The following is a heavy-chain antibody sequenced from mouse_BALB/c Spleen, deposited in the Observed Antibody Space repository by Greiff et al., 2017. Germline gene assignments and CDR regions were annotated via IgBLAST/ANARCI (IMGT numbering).Heavy chain of an antibody. V-gene: IGHV5-4*02. CDR3: ARGLLLYYFDY. CDR2: ISDGGSYT. D-gene: IGHD1-1*01. CDR1: GFTFSDYY. Sequence: RVESGGGLVKPGGSLKLSCAASGFTFSDYYMYWVRQTPEKRLEWVATISDGGSYTYYPDSVKGRFTISRDNAKNNLYLQMSSLKSEDTAMYYCARGLLLYYFDYWGQGTTLTVSS. J-gene: IGHJ2*01.